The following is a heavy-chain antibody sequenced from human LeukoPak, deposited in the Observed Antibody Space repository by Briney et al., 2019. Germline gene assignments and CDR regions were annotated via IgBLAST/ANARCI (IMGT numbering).Heavy chain of an antibody. J-gene: IGHJ5*02. Sequence: PGGSLRLSCAASGFTFSTYAMTWVRQAPGQGLEWVSAISATGGTTYYADSVKGRFTMSRDNSKNTLYLQLNSLRAEDTAIYYCAKGKVTAFLDWFDPWGQGTLVTVSS. CDR3: AKGKVTAFLDWFDP. CDR2: ISATGGTT. V-gene: IGHV3-23*01. D-gene: IGHD2-21*02. CDR1: GFTFSTYA.